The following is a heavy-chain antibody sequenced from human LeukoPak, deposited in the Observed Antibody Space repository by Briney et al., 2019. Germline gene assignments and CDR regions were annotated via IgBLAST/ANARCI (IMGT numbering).Heavy chain of an antibody. D-gene: IGHD6-19*01. J-gene: IGHJ4*02. CDR1: GYTFTSYA. CDR2: INAGNGNT. Sequence: ASVKVSCKASGYTFTSYAMHWVRQAPGQRLEWMGWINAGNGNTKYSQEFQGRVTITRDTSASTAYMELSSLRSEDMAVYYCARARAVAGTYDYWGQGTLVTVSS. CDR3: ARARAVAGTYDY. V-gene: IGHV1-3*03.